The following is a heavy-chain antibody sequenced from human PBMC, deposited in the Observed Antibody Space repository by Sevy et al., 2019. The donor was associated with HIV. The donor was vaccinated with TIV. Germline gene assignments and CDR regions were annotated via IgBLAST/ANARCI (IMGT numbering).Heavy chain of an antibody. CDR3: EREASSRTKTSFDY. J-gene: IGHJ4*02. Sequence: GGSLRLSCAASGFTFSDYGMHWVRQAPGKGLEWVAVIWSDGSNKYYGDSVKGRFTISRNTSKNTLFLQMNSLGVDETAVYYCEREASSRTKTSFDYWGQGTLVTVSS. V-gene: IGHV3-33*01. CDR1: GFTFSDYG. D-gene: IGHD1-7*01. CDR2: IWSDGSNK.